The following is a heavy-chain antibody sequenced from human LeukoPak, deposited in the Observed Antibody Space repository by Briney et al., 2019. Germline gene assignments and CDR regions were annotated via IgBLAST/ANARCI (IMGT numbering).Heavy chain of an antibody. CDR1: GFTFSSFA. V-gene: IGHV3-23*01. CDR3: AKGKAYNNLDWFDP. J-gene: IGHJ5*02. Sequence: GGSLRLSCAASGFTFSSFAMTWVRQAPGKGREWVSSIIGTGDGTFYADSVKGRFTISRDNSKNTLFLQMNSLRAEDTAVYYCAKGKAYNNLDWFDPWGQGTLVTVSS. D-gene: IGHD4-11*01. CDR2: IIGTGDGT.